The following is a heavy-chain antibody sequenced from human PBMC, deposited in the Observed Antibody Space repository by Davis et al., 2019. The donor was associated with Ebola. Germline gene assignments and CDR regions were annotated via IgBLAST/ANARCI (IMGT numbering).Heavy chain of an antibody. CDR1: GFTFGAYT. Sequence: PGGSLRLSCATSGFTFGAYTMHWVRQAPGKGVEWVSFINGDRGRIDYADSVKGRFTISGDNSKNSLYLQMNSLTTEDTALYYCAKAKFSGSALIGHWGQGTLVTVSS. CDR3: AKAKFSGSALIGH. J-gene: IGHJ4*02. CDR2: INGDRGRI. V-gene: IGHV3-43*02. D-gene: IGHD1-26*01.